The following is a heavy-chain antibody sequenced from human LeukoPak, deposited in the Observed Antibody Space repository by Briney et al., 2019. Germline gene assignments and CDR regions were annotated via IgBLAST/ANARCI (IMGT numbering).Heavy chain of an antibody. CDR3: ARVRNCSSTSCYLYAFDI. Sequence: SETLSLTCTVSGGSISSYYWSWIRQPPGKGLEWIGYIYYSGSTNYNPSLKSRVTISVDTSKNRFSLKLSSVTAADTAVYYCARVRNCSSTSCYLYAFDIWGQGTMVTVSS. V-gene: IGHV4-59*01. J-gene: IGHJ3*02. CDR1: GGSISSYY. D-gene: IGHD2-2*01. CDR2: IYYSGST.